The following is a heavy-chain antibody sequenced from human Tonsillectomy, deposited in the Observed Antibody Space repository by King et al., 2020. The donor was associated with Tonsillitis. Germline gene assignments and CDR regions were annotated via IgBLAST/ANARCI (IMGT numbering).Heavy chain of an antibody. D-gene: IGHD2-21*02. V-gene: IGHV4-31*03. J-gene: IGHJ4*02. CDR1: GGSISSTDYY. Sequence: QLQESGPGLVKPSQTLSLTCTVSGGSISSTDYYWRWIRQHPGKGLEWIGYIYYSGSTYYTPSLKSRVTISLDTSQNQFSLKLSSVTAADTAIYYCASLKTASWTYYFDYWGQGTLVTVSS. CDR2: IYYSGST. CDR3: ASLKTASWTYYFDY.